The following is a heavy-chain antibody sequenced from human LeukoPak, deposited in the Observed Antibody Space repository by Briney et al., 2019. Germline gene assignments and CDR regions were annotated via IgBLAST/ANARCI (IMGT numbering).Heavy chain of an antibody. J-gene: IGHJ5*02. V-gene: IGHV3-48*01. CDR3: AIDPGNWFDP. Sequence: GGSLRLSCAASGFAFSSYGMNWVRQAPGKGLEWVSFISRSSSTIYYADSVKGRFTISRDNAENTLYLQMNSLRAEDTAVYYCAIDPGNWFDPWGQGTLVTVSS. CDR2: ISRSSSTI. CDR1: GFAFSSYG.